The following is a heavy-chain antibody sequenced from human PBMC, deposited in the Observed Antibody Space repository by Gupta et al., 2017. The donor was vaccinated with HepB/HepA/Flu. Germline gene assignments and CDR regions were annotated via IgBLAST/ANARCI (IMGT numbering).Heavy chain of an antibody. Sequence: QVQLVESGGGVVQPGRSLRLSCAASGFTFSSYAMLWVRQAPGKGLEWVAVISYDGSNKYYADSVKGRFTISRDNSKNTLYLQMNSLRAEDTAVYYCAVTNTVVTSFDYWGQGTLVTVSS. J-gene: IGHJ4*02. V-gene: IGHV3-30-3*01. CDR3: AVTNTVVTSFDY. D-gene: IGHD4-23*01. CDR1: GFTFSSYA. CDR2: ISYDGSNK.